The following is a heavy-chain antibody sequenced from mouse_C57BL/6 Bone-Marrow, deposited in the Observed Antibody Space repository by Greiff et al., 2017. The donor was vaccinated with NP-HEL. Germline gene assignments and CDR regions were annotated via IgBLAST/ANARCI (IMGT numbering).Heavy chain of an antibody. CDR1: GYTFTSYW. Sequence: QVQLQQPGAELVKPGASVKLSCKASGYTFTSYWMHWVKQRPGQGLEWIGMIHPNSGSTNYNEKFKSEATLTVDKSSSTAYMQLSSLTSEDSAVYYCAVWRGWLLLFAYWGQGTLVTVSA. CDR2: IHPNSGST. D-gene: IGHD2-3*01. J-gene: IGHJ3*01. V-gene: IGHV1-64*01. CDR3: AVWRGWLLLFAY.